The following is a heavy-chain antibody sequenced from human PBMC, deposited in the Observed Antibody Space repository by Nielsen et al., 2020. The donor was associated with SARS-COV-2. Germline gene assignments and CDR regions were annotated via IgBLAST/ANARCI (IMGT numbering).Heavy chain of an antibody. D-gene: IGHD2-2*01. Sequence: GESLKISCAASGFTFSSYAMSWVRQAPGKGLEWVSAISGSGGSTYYADSVKGRFTISRDNSKNTLYLQMNSLRAEDTAVYYCARDPSSDRVVPAANFLPDYWGQGTLVTVSS. CDR3: ARDPSSDRVVPAANFLPDY. V-gene: IGHV3-23*01. CDR1: GFTFSSYA. J-gene: IGHJ4*02. CDR2: ISGSGGST.